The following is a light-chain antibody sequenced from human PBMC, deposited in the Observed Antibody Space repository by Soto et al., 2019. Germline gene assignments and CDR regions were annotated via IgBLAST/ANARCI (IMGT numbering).Light chain of an antibody. CDR1: QSIGRF. CDR2: DAS. CDR3: QQCYMGWT. V-gene: IGKV1-5*01. J-gene: IGKJ1*01. Sequence: DIQMTQSPSTLAASVGDIGTITFRASQSIGRFLAWYQHQPGKAPKLLIYDASTLESGVPSRFSGTGSGTEFTFSITSLQPEDFGTYYCQQCYMGWTFGQGTKVDIK.